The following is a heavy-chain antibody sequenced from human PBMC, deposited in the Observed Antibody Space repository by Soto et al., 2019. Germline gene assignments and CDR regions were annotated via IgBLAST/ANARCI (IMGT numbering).Heavy chain of an antibody. Sequence: SETLSLTCTVSGGSISSYYWSWIRQPPGKGLEWIGYIFYSGSTYYNPSLKSRVTISVDTSKNQFSLKLGSVTAADTAVYYCARWLGSGPHFDYWGQGTLVTVSS. CDR2: IFYSGST. J-gene: IGHJ4*02. D-gene: IGHD2-15*01. CDR3: ARWLGSGPHFDY. V-gene: IGHV4-59*06. CDR1: GGSISSYY.